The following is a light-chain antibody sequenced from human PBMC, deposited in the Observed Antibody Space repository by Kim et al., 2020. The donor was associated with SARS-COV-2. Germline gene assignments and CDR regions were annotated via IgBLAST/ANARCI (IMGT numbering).Light chain of an antibody. V-gene: IGKV1-39*01. J-gene: IGKJ1*01. CDR3: QQSGA. CDR1: QTSDSY. Sequence: TSLSGSVGDRVTITCRASQTSDSYLNWYQQKPGRAPTLLVCATANLQRIGPTRFSGTVSGTECALTISDLQPEDYGKYYSQQSGAFGQGTKVDIK. CDR2: ATA.